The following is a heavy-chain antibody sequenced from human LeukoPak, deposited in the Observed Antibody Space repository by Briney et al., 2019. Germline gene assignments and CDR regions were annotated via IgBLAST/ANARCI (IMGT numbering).Heavy chain of an antibody. Sequence: SETLSLTCTVSGGSISSYYWSWIRQPPGKGLEWIGYISYSGSTNSNPSLKSRVTISVDTSKNQFSLKLSSVTAADTAVYYCARDMVGLINWFDPWGQGTLVTVSS. CDR2: ISYSGST. CDR1: GGSISSYY. D-gene: IGHD2-15*01. CDR3: ARDMVGLINWFDP. J-gene: IGHJ5*02. V-gene: IGHV4-59*12.